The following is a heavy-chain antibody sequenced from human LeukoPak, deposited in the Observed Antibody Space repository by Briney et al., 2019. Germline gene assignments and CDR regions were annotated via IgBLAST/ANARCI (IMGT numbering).Heavy chain of an antibody. CDR3: AQDLGDYEDY. CDR2: ISYDGSNK. Sequence: GGSLRLSCAASGFTFSSYGMHWVRQAPGKGLEWVAVISYDGSNKYYADSVKGRFTISRDNSKNTLYLQMNSLRAEDTAVYYCAQDLGDYEDYWGQGTLVTVSS. D-gene: IGHD4-17*01. J-gene: IGHJ4*02. V-gene: IGHV3-30*18. CDR1: GFTFSSYG.